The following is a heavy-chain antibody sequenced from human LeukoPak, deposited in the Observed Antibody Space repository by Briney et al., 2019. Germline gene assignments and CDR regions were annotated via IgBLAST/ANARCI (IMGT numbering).Heavy chain of an antibody. D-gene: IGHD3-10*01. V-gene: IGHV5-51*01. Sequence: GESLKISCKGSGYTFATYWIAWVRQMPGKGLEWMGIIYPGDSDTRYSPSFQGQVTISADKSISTAYLQWSSLKASDTAMYYCARRFMVRGGGWFDPWGQGTLVTVSS. CDR2: IYPGDSDT. CDR1: GYTFATYW. J-gene: IGHJ5*02. CDR3: ARRFMVRGGGWFDP.